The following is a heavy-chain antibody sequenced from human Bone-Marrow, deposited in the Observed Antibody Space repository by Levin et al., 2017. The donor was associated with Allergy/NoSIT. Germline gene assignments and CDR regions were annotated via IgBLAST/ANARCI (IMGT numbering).Heavy chain of an antibody. D-gene: IGHD3-22*01. CDR1: GFTFSSYW. V-gene: IGHV3-74*01. Sequence: GGSLRLSCAASGFTFSSYWMHWVRQAPGKGLVWVSSINSDGSSTSYADSVKGRFTISRDNAKNTLYLQMNSLRAEDTAVYYCAREYYDSSGYYHPFDYWGQGTLVTVSS. CDR3: AREYYDSSGYYHPFDY. J-gene: IGHJ4*02. CDR2: INSDGSST.